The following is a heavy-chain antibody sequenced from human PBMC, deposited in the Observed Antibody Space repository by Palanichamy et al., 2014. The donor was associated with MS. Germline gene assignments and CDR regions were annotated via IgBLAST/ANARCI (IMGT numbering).Heavy chain of an antibody. Sequence: QVQLVESGGGVVQPGGSLRLSCAASGFTFSSYGMHWVRQAPGKGLEWVAVIWYDGSNKYYADSVKGRFTISRDNSKNTLYLQMNSLRAEDAAVYYCARDLSLMVRGVNVYGMDVWGQGTTVTVSS. J-gene: IGHJ6*02. V-gene: IGHV3-33*01. CDR1: GFTFSSYG. D-gene: IGHD3-10*01. CDR2: IWYDGSNK. CDR3: ARDLSLMVRGVNVYGMDV.